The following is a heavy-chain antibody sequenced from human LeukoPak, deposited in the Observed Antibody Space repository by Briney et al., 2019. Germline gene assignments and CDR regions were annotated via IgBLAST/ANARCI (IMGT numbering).Heavy chain of an antibody. Sequence: GGSLRLSCAASGFTFSSYSMNWVRQAPGKGLEWVANINGDGTETHYVDSVEGRFTISRDNAKDSLYLQMNRLRAEDTAKYYCARDTSYYDSRGQYDSIDIWGQGTMVTVSS. CDR2: INGDGTET. CDR1: GFTFSSYS. J-gene: IGHJ3*02. V-gene: IGHV3-7*01. CDR3: ARDTSYYDSRGQYDSIDI. D-gene: IGHD3-22*01.